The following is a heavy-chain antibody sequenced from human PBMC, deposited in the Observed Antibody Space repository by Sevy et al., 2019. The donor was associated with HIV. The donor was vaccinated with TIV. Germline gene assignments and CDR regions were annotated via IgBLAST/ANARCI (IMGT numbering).Heavy chain of an antibody. CDR3: AKDWSPGLDIVVDGGHNAMDV. CDR1: GVTFTLYG. V-gene: IGHV3-30*02. D-gene: IGHD2-2*01. J-gene: IGHJ6*02. CDR2: IRYDGTNK. Sequence: GESLKISCAASGVTFTLYGMHWVRQPPGKGLEWVAFIRYDGTNKYYADSVKGRFTISKDNPKNTLYLQMNSLRPEDTAVYYCAKDWSPGLDIVVDGGHNAMDVWGQGTTVTVSS.